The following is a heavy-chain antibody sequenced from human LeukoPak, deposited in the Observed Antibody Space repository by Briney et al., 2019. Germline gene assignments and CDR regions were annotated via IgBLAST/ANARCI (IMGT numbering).Heavy chain of an antibody. D-gene: IGHD3-22*01. CDR3: AKDSCTHYDSSGYYTVGAFDI. CDR2: ISGSGGST. Sequence: GGSLRLSCAASGFTFSSYAMSWVRQAPGKGLEWVSAISGSGGSTYYADSVKGRFTISRDNSKNTLYLQMNSLRAEDTAVYYCAKDSCTHYDSSGYYTVGAFDIWGQGTMVTVSS. CDR1: GFTFSSYA. V-gene: IGHV3-23*01. J-gene: IGHJ3*02.